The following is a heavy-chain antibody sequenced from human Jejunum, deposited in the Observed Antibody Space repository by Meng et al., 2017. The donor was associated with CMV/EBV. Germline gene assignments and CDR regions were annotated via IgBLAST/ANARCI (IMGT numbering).Heavy chain of an antibody. D-gene: IGHD2-2*02. J-gene: IGHJ4*02. CDR1: SRYG. Sequence: SRYGMHGVRQAPGKGLEWVAIVGYDGSGEEYGDSVKGRFTISRDNSKTTLYLQMNSLRPEDTAVYYCAKNRVSYTSSTALDYWGQGSQVTVSS. CDR2: VGYDGSGE. CDR3: AKNRVSYTSSTALDY. V-gene: IGHV3-33*06.